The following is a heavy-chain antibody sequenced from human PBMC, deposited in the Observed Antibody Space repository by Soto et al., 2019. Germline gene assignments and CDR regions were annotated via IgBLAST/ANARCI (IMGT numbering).Heavy chain of an antibody. D-gene: IGHD3-22*01. CDR1: GGSISSYY. J-gene: IGHJ6*02. CDR3: ARDWGYDSSGYPYYYYGMDV. Sequence: SETLSLTCTVSGGSISSYYWSWIRQPPGKGLEWIGYIYYSGSTNYNPSLKSRVTISVDTSKNQFSLKLSSVTAADTAVYYCARDWGYDSSGYPYYYYGMDVWGQGTMVTVSS. CDR2: IYYSGST. V-gene: IGHV4-59*01.